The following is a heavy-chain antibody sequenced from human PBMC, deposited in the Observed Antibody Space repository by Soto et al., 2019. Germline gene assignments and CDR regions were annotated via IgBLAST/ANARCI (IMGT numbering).Heavy chain of an antibody. V-gene: IGHV1-69*13. D-gene: IGHD3-22*01. CDR1: GGTFSSYA. Sequence: SVKVSCKASGGTFSSYAISWVRQAPGQGLEWMGGIIPIFGTANYAQKFQGRVTITADESTSTAYMELSSLRSEDTAVYYCAREYYYDSSGYYAYWGQGTLVTVSS. CDR2: IIPIFGTA. J-gene: IGHJ4*02. CDR3: AREYYYDSSGYYAY.